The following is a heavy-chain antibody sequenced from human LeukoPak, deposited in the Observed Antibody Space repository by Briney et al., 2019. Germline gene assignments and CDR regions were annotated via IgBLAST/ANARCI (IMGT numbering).Heavy chain of an antibody. V-gene: IGHV3-20*04. J-gene: IGHJ4*02. CDR3: AREWEGCSTTDCPFDY. CDR1: GVIFDDYG. CDR2: INWNGDDT. D-gene: IGHD2-2*01. Sequence: GGSLRLSCAASGVIFDDYGMSWVRQLPGKRLEWVSGINWNGDDTGYADSVKGRFTISRDNAKNSLYLEMSSLRAEDTALYYCAREWEGCSTTDCPFDYWGQGTLVTVSS.